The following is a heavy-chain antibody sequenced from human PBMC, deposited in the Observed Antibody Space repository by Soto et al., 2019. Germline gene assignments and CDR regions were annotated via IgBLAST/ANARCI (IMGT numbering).Heavy chain of an antibody. D-gene: IGHD3-22*01. J-gene: IGHJ6*04. V-gene: IGHV3-74*01. CDR3: ASLYYYDSSGYDYNYHYRMDG. CDR1: GFTFSSYW. CDR2: INSDGSST. Sequence: PGGSLRLSCAASGFTFSSYWMHWVRQAPGKGLVWVSRINSDGSSTSYADSVKGRFTISRDNAKNTLYLQMNSLRAEDTAVYYCASLYYYDSSGYDYNYHYRMDGWGKGTTVTVSS.